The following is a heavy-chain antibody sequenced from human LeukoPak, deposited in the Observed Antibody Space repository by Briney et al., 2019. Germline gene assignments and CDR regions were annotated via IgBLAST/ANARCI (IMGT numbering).Heavy chain of an antibody. CDR2: ISSSGHYT. J-gene: IGHJ4*02. D-gene: IGHD1-26*01. CDR1: GFTFSDKY. Sequence: PGGSLRLSCTVSGFTFSDKYMGWVRWAPGKGLEWVAYISSSGHYTNYGESVRGRFTVFRDNGGNSLYLQMNSLRVDDTAVYYCVRETTEGAKDYWGQGVLVTVSS. CDR3: VRETTEGAKDY. V-gene: IGHV3-11*06.